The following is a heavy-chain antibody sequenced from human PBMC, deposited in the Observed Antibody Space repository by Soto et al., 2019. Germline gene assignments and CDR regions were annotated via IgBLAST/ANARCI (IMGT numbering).Heavy chain of an antibody. CDR1: GFTLSDHF. V-gene: IGHV3-72*01. J-gene: IGHJ4*02. D-gene: IGHD3-3*01. CDR2: TKHKAASYTT. CDR3: VTLQFSRWFY. Sequence: EVQLVESGGGLVQPGGSLRLSCAASGFTLSDHFMEWVRQAPGKGLEWVGRTKHKAASYTTDYAASVNGRFTISRDDSENSLYLQINSRKTEDTAMYYCVTLQFSRWFYWGLGTLVTVSS.